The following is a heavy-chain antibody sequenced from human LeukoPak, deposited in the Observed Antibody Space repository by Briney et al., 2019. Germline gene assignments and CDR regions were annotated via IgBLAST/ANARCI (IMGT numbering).Heavy chain of an antibody. CDR3: ARGHITMVRD. D-gene: IGHD3-10*01. Sequence: PGGSLRLSCAVSGFTFTNYWMSWVRQAPGKGLEWVSNIKQDGSEKYYVDSVKGRFTISRDNSKNTLYLQMNSLRAEDTAVYYCARGHITMVRDWSQGTLVTVSS. CDR2: IKQDGSEK. J-gene: IGHJ4*02. V-gene: IGHV3-7*01. CDR1: GFTFTNYW.